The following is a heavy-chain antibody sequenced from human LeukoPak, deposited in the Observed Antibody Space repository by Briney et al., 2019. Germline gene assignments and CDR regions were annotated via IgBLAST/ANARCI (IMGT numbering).Heavy chain of an antibody. D-gene: IGHD6-6*01. CDR2: IYYSGST. J-gene: IGHJ3*01. Sequence: QVQLQESGPGLVKPSQTLSLTCTVSGGSISSGSYYWSWIRQPAGKRLEWIGYIYYSGSTLYNPSLKSRVTISVDTSKNQFSLKLSSVTDADTAVYHCARGRVWDAFDVWGQGTMVTVSS. CDR1: GGSISSGSYY. V-gene: IGHV4-61*10. CDR3: ARGRVWDAFDV.